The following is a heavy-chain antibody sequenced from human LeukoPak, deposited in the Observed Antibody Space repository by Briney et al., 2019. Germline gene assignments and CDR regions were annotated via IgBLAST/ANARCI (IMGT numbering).Heavy chain of an antibody. D-gene: IGHD1-14*01. CDR1: GFTLRSYW. Sequence: GGSLKLSCAASGFTLRSYWMYWVRQAPGKGLVWVSRINSDGRTTHYAESVKGRFTISRDNRKNILYLQMSSLSAEDTAVYYCTRDGNGYYYYNYMDVWGKGTTVTVSS. V-gene: IGHV3-74*01. CDR2: INSDGRTT. J-gene: IGHJ6*03. CDR3: TRDGNGYYYYNYMDV.